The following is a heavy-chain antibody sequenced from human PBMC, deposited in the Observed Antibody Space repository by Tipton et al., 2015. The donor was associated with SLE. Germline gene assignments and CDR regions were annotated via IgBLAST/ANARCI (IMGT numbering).Heavy chain of an antibody. CDR3: ARLVTSSWYWYFDL. D-gene: IGHD6-13*01. Sequence: TLSLTCTVSGGSVSSTNYYWSWIRQPAGKGLEWIGRIYSSGTTNYNPSLKSRVTISVDTSKNQFSLKLSSVTAADTAVFYCARLVTSSWYWYFDLWGRGTLVTVSS. V-gene: IGHV4-61*02. CDR2: IYSSGTT. CDR1: GGSVSSTNYY. J-gene: IGHJ2*01.